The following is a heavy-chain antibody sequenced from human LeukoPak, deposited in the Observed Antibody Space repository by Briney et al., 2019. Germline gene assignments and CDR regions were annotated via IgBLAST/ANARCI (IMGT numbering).Heavy chain of an antibody. V-gene: IGHV4-34*01. CDR2: INHSGST. Sequence: SETLSLTCAVYGGSFSGYYWSWIRQPPGKGLEWIGEINHSGSTNYNPSLKSRVTISVDTSKNQFSLKLSSVTAADTAVYYCARGAFITMVRGVIITYYYYYYMDVWGKGTTVTVSS. J-gene: IGHJ6*03. CDR1: GGSFSGYY. CDR3: ARGAFITMVRGVIITYYYYYYMDV. D-gene: IGHD3-10*01.